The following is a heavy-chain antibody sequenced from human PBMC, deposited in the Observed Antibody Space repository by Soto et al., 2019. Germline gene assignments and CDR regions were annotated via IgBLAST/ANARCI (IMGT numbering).Heavy chain of an antibody. CDR3: ARRGGEYYFDS. CDR2: INHSGST. CDR1: GGSFSGYY. Sequence: SETLSLTCAVYGGSFSGYYWSWIRQPPGKGLEWIGEINHSGSTNYNPSLKSRVTISVDTSKNQFSLKLSSVTAADTAVYYCARRGGEYYFDSWGQGTLVTVSS. J-gene: IGHJ4*02. V-gene: IGHV4-34*01.